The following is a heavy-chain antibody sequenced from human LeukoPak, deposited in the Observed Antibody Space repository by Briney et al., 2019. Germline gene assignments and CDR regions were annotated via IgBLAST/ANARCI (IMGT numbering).Heavy chain of an antibody. CDR3: ARLLSGN. CDR2: IRSSGNTI. D-gene: IGHD2-15*01. J-gene: IGHJ4*02. Sequence: GGSLRLSCAASGFTFSDYSMSWIRQAPGKGLEWVSYIRSSGNTIYYADSVKGRFTISRDNAKNSLYLQMNSLRAEDTAVYYCARLLSGNWGQGTLVTVSS. V-gene: IGHV3-11*04. CDR1: GFTFSDYS.